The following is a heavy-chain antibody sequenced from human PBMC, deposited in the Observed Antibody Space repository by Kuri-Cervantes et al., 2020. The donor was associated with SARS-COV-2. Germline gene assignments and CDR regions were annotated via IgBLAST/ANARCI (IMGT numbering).Heavy chain of an antibody. V-gene: IGHV3-9*01. CDR1: GFTFDDYA. Sequence: GGSLRLSCAASGFTFDDYAMHWVRQAPGKGLEWVSGISWNSGSIGYADSVKGRFTISRDNAMNSLYLQMNSLRAEDTALYYCAKVPNPPYSSSWYYFDYWGQGTLVTVSS. D-gene: IGHD6-13*01. CDR3: AKVPNPPYSSSWYYFDY. J-gene: IGHJ4*02. CDR2: ISWNSGSI.